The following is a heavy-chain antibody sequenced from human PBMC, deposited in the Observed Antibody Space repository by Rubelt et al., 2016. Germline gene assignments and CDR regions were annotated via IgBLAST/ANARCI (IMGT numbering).Heavy chain of an antibody. D-gene: IGHD6-13*01. Sequence: QITLKESGPTLVKPTQTLTLTCTFSGFSLSTSGVGVGWIRQPPGKALEWLALIYWNDDKRYSPSLKSRLTITKDTSQNPVVLTMTNMDPVDTATYYCAHTSYSSSWYENWFDPWGQGTLVTVSS. V-gene: IGHV2-5*01. J-gene: IGHJ5*02. CDR3: AHTSYSSSWYENWFDP. CDR1: GFSLSTSGVG. CDR2: IYWNDDK.